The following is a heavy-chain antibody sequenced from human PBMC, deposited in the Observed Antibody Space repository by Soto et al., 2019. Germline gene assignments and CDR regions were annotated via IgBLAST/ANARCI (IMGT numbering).Heavy chain of an antibody. J-gene: IGHJ6*02. CDR2: INHSGST. V-gene: IGHV4-34*01. D-gene: IGHD5-18*01. Sequence: SETLSLTCAVYGGSFSGYYWSWIRQPPGKGLEWIGEINHSGSTNYNPSLKSRVTISVDTSKNQFSLKLSSVTAADTAVYYCARDGGYSYGYSPGYYYGMDVWGQGTTVTGSS. CDR3: ARDGGYSYGYSPGYYYGMDV. CDR1: GGSFSGYY.